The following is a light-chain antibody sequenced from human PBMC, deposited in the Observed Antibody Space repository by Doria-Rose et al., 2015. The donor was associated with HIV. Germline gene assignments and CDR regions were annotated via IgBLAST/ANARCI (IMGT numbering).Light chain of an antibody. CDR2: DVT. CDR1: SSDVGNYNS. J-gene: IGLJ1*01. Sequence: ISCTGTSSDVGNYNSVAWYQQHPGKAPKLMIYDVTKRPSRVPDRFSGSKSGNTASLTISGLQAEDEADYYCCSYAGSYTNVFGTGTKVTVL. CDR3: CSYAGSYTNV. V-gene: IGLV2-11*01.